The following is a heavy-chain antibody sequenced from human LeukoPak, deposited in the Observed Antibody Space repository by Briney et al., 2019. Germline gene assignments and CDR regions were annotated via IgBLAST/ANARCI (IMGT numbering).Heavy chain of an antibody. J-gene: IGHJ6*02. CDR1: GGSISSSSYY. CDR2: IYYSGST. D-gene: IGHD2-15*01. CDR3: ARDRDEVAATHNYYGMDV. Sequence: SETLSLTCTVSGGSISSSSYYWGWIRQPPGKGLEWIRSIYYSGSTYYNPSLKSRVTISVDTSKNQFSLKLSSVTAADTAVYYCARDRDEVAATHNYYGMDVWGQGTTVTVSS. V-gene: IGHV4-39*02.